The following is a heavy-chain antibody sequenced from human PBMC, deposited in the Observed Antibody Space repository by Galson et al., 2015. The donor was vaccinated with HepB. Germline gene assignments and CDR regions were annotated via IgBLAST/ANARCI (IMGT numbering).Heavy chain of an antibody. Sequence: LSLTCTVSGGSISSYYWSWIRQPPGKGLGWIGYIYYSGSTNYNPSLKSRVTISVDTSKNQFSLKLSSVTAADTAVYYCASTMVRGVIVAFDIWGQGTMVTVSS. CDR2: IYYSGST. D-gene: IGHD3-10*01. CDR3: ASTMVRGVIVAFDI. J-gene: IGHJ3*02. V-gene: IGHV4-59*08. CDR1: GGSISSYY.